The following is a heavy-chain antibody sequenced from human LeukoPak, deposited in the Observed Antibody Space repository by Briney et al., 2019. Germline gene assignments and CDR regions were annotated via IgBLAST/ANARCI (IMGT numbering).Heavy chain of an antibody. CDR3: AKDYMTTVTTGAFDI. D-gene: IGHD4-17*01. CDR2: ICWNSGSI. V-gene: IGHV3-9*01. J-gene: IGHJ3*02. CDR1: GFTFDDYA. Sequence: GGSLRLSCAASGFTFDDYAMHWVRQAPGKGLEWVSGICWNSGSIGYADSVKGRFTISRDNAKNSLYLQMNSLRAEDTALYYCAKDYMTTVTTGAFDIRGQGTMVTVSS.